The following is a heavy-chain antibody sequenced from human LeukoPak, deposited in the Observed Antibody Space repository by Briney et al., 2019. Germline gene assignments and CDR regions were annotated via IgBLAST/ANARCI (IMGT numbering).Heavy chain of an antibody. J-gene: IGHJ4*02. V-gene: IGHV3-23*01. D-gene: IGHD2/OR15-2a*01. CDR2: ISGSGGSA. Sequence: GGSLRLSCAASGFTFSNYAISWVRQAPGKGLEWVSGISGSGGSAYYADSVKGRFTISRDNSKDTLYLQMNSLRAEDTAVYYCAKNTAGLLSATDNWGQGTLVTVSS. CDR1: GFTFSNYA. CDR3: AKNTAGLLSATDN.